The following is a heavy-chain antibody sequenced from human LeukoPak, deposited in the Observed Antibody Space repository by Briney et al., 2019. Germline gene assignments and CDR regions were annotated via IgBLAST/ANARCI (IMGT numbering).Heavy chain of an antibody. CDR2: IYYSGST. CDR1: GGSISSGGYY. J-gene: IGHJ2*01. Sequence: PSQTLSLTCTVSGGSISSGGYYWSWIRQHPGKGLEWIGYIYYSGSTYYNPSLKSRVTISVDTSKNQFSPKLSSVTAADTAVYYCARSDGDYHWYFDLWGRGTLVTVSS. V-gene: IGHV4-31*03. D-gene: IGHD4-17*01. CDR3: ARSDGDYHWYFDL.